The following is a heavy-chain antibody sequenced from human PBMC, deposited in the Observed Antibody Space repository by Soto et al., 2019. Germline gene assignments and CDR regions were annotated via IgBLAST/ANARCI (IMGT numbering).Heavy chain of an antibody. J-gene: IGHJ3*01. D-gene: IGHD3-16*02. V-gene: IGHV4-34*01. CDR3: ARVRARLLSHAFDF. Sequence: QVQLQQWGAGLLKPSETLSLTCAVYGGSFTDYYWTWIRQPPGKGLEWIGEINHSGSTNYNPSLKNRVTISVDTSKNQVSLKVNSVTAADTAVYFCARVRARLLSHAFDFWGQGTLVTVSS. CDR1: GGSFTDYY. CDR2: INHSGST.